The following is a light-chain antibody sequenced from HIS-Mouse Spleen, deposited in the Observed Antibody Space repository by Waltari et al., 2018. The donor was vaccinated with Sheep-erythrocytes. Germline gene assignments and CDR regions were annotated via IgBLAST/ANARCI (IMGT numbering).Light chain of an antibody. Sequence: QSALTQPPSASGSPGQSVTIPCTATSSDVGGYNYVSWYQQHPGKAPKLMIYEVSKRPSGVPDRFSGYKSGNTASLTVSGLQAEDEADYYCSSYAGSNNWVFGGGTKLTVL. J-gene: IGLJ3*02. CDR2: EVS. CDR3: SSYAGSNNWV. V-gene: IGLV2-8*01. CDR1: SSDVGGYNY.